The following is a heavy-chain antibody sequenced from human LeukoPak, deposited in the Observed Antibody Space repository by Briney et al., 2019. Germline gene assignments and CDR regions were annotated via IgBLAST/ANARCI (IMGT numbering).Heavy chain of an antibody. J-gene: IGHJ3*02. Sequence: GGSLRLSCAASGFTFSNYWMHWVRQAPGRGLVWVSGINSDGIMTRYAESVKGRFTISRDNAKNTLYLQMNSLRVEDTAVYYCARVGSTDSPHAFDIWGQGTTVTVSS. D-gene: IGHD3-22*01. CDR2: INSDGIMT. CDR1: GFTFSNYW. V-gene: IGHV3-74*01. CDR3: ARVGSTDSPHAFDI.